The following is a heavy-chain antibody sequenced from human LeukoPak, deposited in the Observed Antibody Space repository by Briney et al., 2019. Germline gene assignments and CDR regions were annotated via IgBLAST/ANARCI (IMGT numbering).Heavy chain of an antibody. J-gene: IGHJ5*02. CDR3: ARNRYYYGSGSYGVPNWFDP. V-gene: IGHV4-4*02. D-gene: IGHD3-10*01. CDR1: GGSISSSNW. CDR2: IYHSGST. Sequence: SETLSLTCAVSGGSISSSNWWSWVRQPPGKGLEWIGEIYHSGSTNYNPSLKSRVTISVDTSKNQFSLKLSSVTAADTAMYYCARNRYYYGSGSYGVPNWFDPWGQRTLVTVSS.